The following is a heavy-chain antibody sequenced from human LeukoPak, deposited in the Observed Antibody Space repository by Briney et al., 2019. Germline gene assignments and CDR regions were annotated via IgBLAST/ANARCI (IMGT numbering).Heavy chain of an antibody. CDR1: GGSFSGYY. D-gene: IGHD3-10*01. J-gene: IGHJ5*02. V-gene: IGHV4-34*01. Sequence: PSETLSLTCAVYGGSFSGYYWIWIRQPPGKGLEWIGEIYHSGTTNYNPSLKSRVTISVDKSKNQFSLKLRSVTAADTAVYYCARDSGTTGEVKFDPWGQGTLVTVSS. CDR3: ARDSGTTGEVKFDP. CDR2: IYHSGTT.